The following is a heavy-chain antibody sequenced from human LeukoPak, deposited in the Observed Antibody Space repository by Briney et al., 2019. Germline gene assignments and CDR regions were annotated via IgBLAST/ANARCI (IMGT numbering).Heavy chain of an antibody. J-gene: IGHJ4*02. CDR3: AKDRNYGDYFYYFDY. D-gene: IGHD4-17*01. CDR2: ISYDGSNK. Sequence: PGRSLRLSCAASGFTFSSYGMHWVRQAPGKGLEWVAVISYDGSNKYYADSVKGRFTISRDNSKNTLYLQMNSLRAEDTAVYYCAKDRNYGDYFYYFDYWGQGTLVTVSS. CDR1: GFTFSSYG. V-gene: IGHV3-30*18.